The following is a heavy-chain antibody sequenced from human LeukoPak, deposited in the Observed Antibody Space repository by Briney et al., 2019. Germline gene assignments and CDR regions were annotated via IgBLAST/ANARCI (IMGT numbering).Heavy chain of an antibody. V-gene: IGHV4-31*03. Sequence: KPSETLSLTCTVSGGSISSGGYYWSWIRQHPGKGLEWIGYIYYSGSTYYNPSLKSRVTISVDTSKNQFSLKLSSVTAADTAVYYCARDTGVYHNWFDPWGQGTLVTVSS. D-gene: IGHD1-14*01. CDR1: GGSISSGGYY. J-gene: IGHJ5*02. CDR2: IYYSGST. CDR3: ARDTGVYHNWFDP.